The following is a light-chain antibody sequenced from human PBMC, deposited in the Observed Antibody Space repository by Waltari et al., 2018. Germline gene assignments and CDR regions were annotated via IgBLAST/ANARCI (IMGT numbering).Light chain of an antibody. V-gene: IGKV3-11*01. CDR1: QSVSSK. CDR2: DAS. Sequence: EIVLTQSPATLSLSPGERATLSCRASQSVSSKLAWSQQKPGQAPRLLMYDASNRATGIPARFSGSGSGTDFTLTISSLEPEDFAVYYCHQRNNWPFTFGQGTKLEIK. CDR3: HQRNNWPFT. J-gene: IGKJ2*01.